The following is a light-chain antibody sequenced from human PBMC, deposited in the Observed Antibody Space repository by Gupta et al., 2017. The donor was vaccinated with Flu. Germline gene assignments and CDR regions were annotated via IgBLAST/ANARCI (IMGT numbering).Light chain of an antibody. CDR1: RSVSSY. Sequence: ATLSLSPGERATLSCRASRSVSSYLAWYQQKPGQAPRLLIYDASNRSTGIPARFSGSGSGTDFTLTISSLEPEDFAVYYCQQRSNWPPLTFGGGTXVEIK. V-gene: IGKV3-11*01. CDR2: DAS. CDR3: QQRSNWPPLT. J-gene: IGKJ4*01.